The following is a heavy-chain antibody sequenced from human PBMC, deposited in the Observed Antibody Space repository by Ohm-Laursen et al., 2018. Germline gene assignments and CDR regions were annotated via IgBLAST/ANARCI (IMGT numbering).Heavy chain of an antibody. Sequence: GSLRLSCAASGFTFTNYHMHWVRQAPGKGLEYVSVIDTNGDITHYANSVKGGFTISRDNSKNTLYLQMGSLRAEDTAVYYCARILQKGGPYDYWGQGTLVTVSS. CDR2: IDTNGDIT. V-gene: IGHV3-64*01. J-gene: IGHJ4*02. CDR3: ARILQKGGPYDY. CDR1: GFTFTNYH. D-gene: IGHD3-10*01.